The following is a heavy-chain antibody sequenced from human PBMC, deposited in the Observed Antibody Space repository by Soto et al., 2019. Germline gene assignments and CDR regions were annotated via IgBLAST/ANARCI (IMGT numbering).Heavy chain of an antibody. CDR2: ISGSGGST. V-gene: IGHV3-23*01. D-gene: IGHD2-8*01. Sequence: GGSLRLSWAASGFTISSYAMSWVRQAPGKGLEWVSAISGSGGSTYYADSVKGRFTISRDNSKNTLYLQMNSLRAEDTAVYYCAKTGLDCTNGVCYTIWFDPWGQGTLVTV. CDR3: AKTGLDCTNGVCYTIWFDP. J-gene: IGHJ5*02. CDR1: GFTISSYA.